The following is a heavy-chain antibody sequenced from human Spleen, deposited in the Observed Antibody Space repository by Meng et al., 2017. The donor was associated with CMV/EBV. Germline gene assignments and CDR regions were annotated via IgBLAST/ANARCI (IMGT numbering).Heavy chain of an antibody. J-gene: IGHJ4*02. D-gene: IGHD2-15*01. V-gene: IGHV4-34*01. CDR3: ASDCSGGSCYYVY. CDR1: GGSFSGYY. Sequence: VQLQQWGAGLLKPSDALSLTCSVYGGSFSGYYWSWIRQPPGKGLEWIGEINHSGSTNYNPSLKSRVTISVDTSKNQFSLKLSSVTAADTAVYYCASDCSGGSCYYVYWGQGTLVTVSS. CDR2: INHSGST.